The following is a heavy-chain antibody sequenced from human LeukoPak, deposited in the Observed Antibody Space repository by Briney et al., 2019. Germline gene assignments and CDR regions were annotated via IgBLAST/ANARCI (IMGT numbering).Heavy chain of an antibody. J-gene: IGHJ4*02. V-gene: IGHV3-74*01. D-gene: IGHD3-10*01. CDR2: ISNDGSIT. CDR3: ARDHYGSGFY. Sequence: GGSLTLSCAASGFAFSGYWMLWVRQAPGKGLVWVSRISNDGSITNYADSVKGLFTISRDNAKNTLYLQMNRLRAEDTAVCYCARDHYGSGFYWGQGTLVTVPS. CDR1: GFAFSGYW.